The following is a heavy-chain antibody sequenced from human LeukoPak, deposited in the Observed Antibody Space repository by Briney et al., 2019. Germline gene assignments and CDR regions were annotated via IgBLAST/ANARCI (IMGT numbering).Heavy chain of an antibody. D-gene: IGHD4-17*01. J-gene: IGHJ5*02. Sequence: SVKVSCKASGGTFSSYAISWVRQAPGQGLEWMGGITPIFGTANYAQKFQGRVTITADESTSTAYMALSSLRSEDTAVYYCAREVEDYGDYYGFDPWGQGTLVTVSS. V-gene: IGHV1-69*13. CDR2: ITPIFGTA. CDR1: GGTFSSYA. CDR3: AREVEDYGDYYGFDP.